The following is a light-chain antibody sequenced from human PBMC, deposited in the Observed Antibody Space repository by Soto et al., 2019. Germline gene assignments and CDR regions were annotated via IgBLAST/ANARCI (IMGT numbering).Light chain of an antibody. Sequence: QSALTQPRSVSGSPGQSVTISCSGTSSDIGGYTYVSWYQQHPGKAPKVIIYDVSERPSGVPDRFSGSKSGNTASLTISGLQPEDEADYYCGSFAAPQSLEVFGEGTKVTVL. CDR3: GSFAAPQSLEV. CDR2: DVS. J-gene: IGLJ2*01. V-gene: IGLV2-11*01. CDR1: SSDIGGYTY.